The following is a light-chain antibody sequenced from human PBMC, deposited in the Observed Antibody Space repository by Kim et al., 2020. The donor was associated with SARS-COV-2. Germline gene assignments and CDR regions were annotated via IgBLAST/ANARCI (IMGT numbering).Light chain of an antibody. Sequence: PRKAAGITCGGNNIGSKSVLWYQQKPGQAPVLVIYYDSDRPSGIPERFSGSNSGNTATLTISRVEAGDEADYYCQVWDSSSDHVVFGGGTQLTVL. CDR1: NIGSKS. V-gene: IGLV3-21*04. CDR3: QVWDSSSDHVV. CDR2: YDS. J-gene: IGLJ2*01.